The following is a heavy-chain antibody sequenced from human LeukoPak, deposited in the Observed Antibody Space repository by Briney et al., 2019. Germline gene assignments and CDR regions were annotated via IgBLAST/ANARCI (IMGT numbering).Heavy chain of an antibody. V-gene: IGHV4-39*01. D-gene: IGHD3-3*01. CDR1: GGSISSSSYY. Sequence: SETLSLTCTVSGGSISSSSYYWGWIRQPSGKGLEWIGSIYYSGSTYYNPSLKSRVTISVDTSKNQFSLKLSSVTAADTAVYYCARLNPYDFWSGYYMWGQGTLVTVPS. CDR3: ARLNPYDFWSGYYM. CDR2: IYYSGST. J-gene: IGHJ4*02.